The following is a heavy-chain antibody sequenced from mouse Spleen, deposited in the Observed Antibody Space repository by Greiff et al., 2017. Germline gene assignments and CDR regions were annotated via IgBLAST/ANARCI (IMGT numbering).Heavy chain of an antibody. V-gene: IGHV1-42*01. CDR2: INPSTGGT. CDR1: GYSFTGYY. D-gene: IGHD1-1*01. CDR3: ARGSPYYYGSSYWFAY. Sequence: VQLKQSGPELVKPGASVKISCKASGYSFTGYYMNWVKQSPEKSLEWIGEINPSTGGTTYNQKFKAKATLTVDKSSSTAYMQLKSLTSEDSAVYYCARGSPYYYGSSYWFAYWGQGTLVTVSA. J-gene: IGHJ3*01.